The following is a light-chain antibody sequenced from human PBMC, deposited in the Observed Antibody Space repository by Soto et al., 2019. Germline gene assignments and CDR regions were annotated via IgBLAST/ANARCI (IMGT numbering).Light chain of an antibody. CDR1: QSVSSSY. CDR3: QLYGSSLWT. J-gene: IGKJ1*01. V-gene: IGKV3-20*01. CDR2: GPS. Sequence: EIVLTQSPGTLSLSPGERVTLSCRASQSVSSSYLAWYQQKVGQAPRLLIYGPSSRATGIPDRFSGSGSGTDFTLTISRLEPEDFAVYYCQLYGSSLWTFGQGTKVEIK.